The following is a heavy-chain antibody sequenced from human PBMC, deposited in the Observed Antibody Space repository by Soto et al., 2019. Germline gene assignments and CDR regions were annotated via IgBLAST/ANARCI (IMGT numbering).Heavy chain of an antibody. CDR2: LTVTGDSA. V-gene: IGHV3-23*01. J-gene: IGHJ6*03. CDR1: GFRLSDSA. CDR3: ARTQGYYYYMDV. Sequence: PGGSLRLSCAASGFRLSDSAVSWVRQAPGKGLEWVSSLTVTGDSAFYSDSVKGRFTISRDNAKNSLYLQMNSLRAEDTAVYYCARTQGYYYYMDVWGKGTTVTVSS.